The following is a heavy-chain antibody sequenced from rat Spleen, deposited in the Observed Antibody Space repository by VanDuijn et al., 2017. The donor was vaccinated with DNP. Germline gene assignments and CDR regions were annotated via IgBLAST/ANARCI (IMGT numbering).Heavy chain of an antibody. CDR3: AKGPDYGGYSDYFDN. J-gene: IGHJ2*01. D-gene: IGHD1-11*01. CDR1: GFNFNDYW. Sequence: EVKLVESGGGLVQPGRSLKLSCAASGFNFNDYWMGWVRQAPGKGLEWIGEINKDSSTIVYTPSLKDKFTISRDNAQNTLYLQMTKLGSEDTALYYGAKGPDYGGYSDYFDNWGQGVMVTVSS. CDR2: INKDSSTI. V-gene: IGHV4-2*01.